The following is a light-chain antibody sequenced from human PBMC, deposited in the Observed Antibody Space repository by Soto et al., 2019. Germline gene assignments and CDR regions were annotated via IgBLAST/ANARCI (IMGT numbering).Light chain of an antibody. Sequence: SSYLNWYQQKPGKAPKLLIYGASTLQSGVPSRFSGSGSGADFTLTITSLQPEDFAFYYCQQSYSSLTFGGGTKVDIK. CDR1: SSY. CDR2: GAS. J-gene: IGKJ4*01. CDR3: QQSYSSLT. V-gene: IGKV1-39*01.